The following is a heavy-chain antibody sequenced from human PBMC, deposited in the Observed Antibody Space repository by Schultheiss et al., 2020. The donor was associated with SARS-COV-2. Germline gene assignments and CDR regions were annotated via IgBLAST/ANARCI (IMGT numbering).Heavy chain of an antibody. J-gene: IGHJ4*02. CDR1: GFTFSGSA. CDR2: IRSKANSYAT. CDR3: AKDPGFLEWNPRVREGN. V-gene: IGHV3-73*01. Sequence: GGSLRLSCAASGFTFSGSAMHWVRQASGKGLEWVGRIRSKANSYATAYAASVKGRFTISRDDSKNTAYLQMNSLKTEDTAVYYCAKDPGFLEWNPRVREGNWGQGTLVTVSS. D-gene: IGHD3-3*01.